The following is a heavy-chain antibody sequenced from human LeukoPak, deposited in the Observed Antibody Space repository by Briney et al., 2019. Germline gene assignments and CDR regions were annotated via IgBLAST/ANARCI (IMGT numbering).Heavy chain of an antibody. J-gene: IGHJ6*03. Sequence: NPSETLSLTCAVYGGSFSGYYWSWIRQPPGKGLEWIGEINNRGSNNYNPSLKSRVNISVDTSKNKFSLTLSSVTAADTAVYYCARGRCSSTSCYRVGYYMDVWGKGTPVTVSS. CDR1: GGSFSGYY. D-gene: IGHD2-2*01. CDR2: INNRGSN. CDR3: ARGRCSSTSCYRVGYYMDV. V-gene: IGHV4-34*01.